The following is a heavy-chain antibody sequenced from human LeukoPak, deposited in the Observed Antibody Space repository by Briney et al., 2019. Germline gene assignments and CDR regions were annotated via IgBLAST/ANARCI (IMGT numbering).Heavy chain of an antibody. J-gene: IGHJ4*02. V-gene: IGHV4-34*01. CDR1: GGSFSGYY. CDR2: INHSGST. CDR3: ARVDY. Sequence: SETLSLTCAVYGGSFSGYYWSWIRQPPGKGLEWIGEINHSGSTNYNPPLKSRVTISVDTSKNQFSLKLSSVTAADTAVYYCARVDYWGQGTLVTVSS.